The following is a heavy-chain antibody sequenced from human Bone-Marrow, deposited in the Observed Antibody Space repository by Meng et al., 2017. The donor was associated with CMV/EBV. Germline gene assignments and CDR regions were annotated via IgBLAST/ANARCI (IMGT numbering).Heavy chain of an antibody. D-gene: IGHD1-26*01. Sequence: ASVKVSCKASGYTFTGYDMHWVRQAPGQGLEWMGWINPNSGGTNYAQKFQGRVTMTRDTSISTAYMELSRLRSDDTAVYYCAREGGSGSYGLNWFDPWGQGTLVTVSS. CDR3: AREGGSGSYGLNWFDP. CDR2: INPNSGGT. CDR1: GYTFTGYD. J-gene: IGHJ5*02. V-gene: IGHV1-2*02.